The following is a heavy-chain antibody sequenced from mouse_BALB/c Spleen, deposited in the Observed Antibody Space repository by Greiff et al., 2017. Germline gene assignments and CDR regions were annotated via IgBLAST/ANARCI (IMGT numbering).Heavy chain of an antibody. Sequence: VQLQQSGAELMKPGASVKISCKATGYTFSSYWIEWVKQRPGHGLEWIGEILPRSGSTNYNEKFKGKATFTADTSSNTAYMQLSSLTSEDSAVYYGARQGGFDYWGQGTTLTVAS. CDR2: ILPRSGST. CDR3: ARQGGFDY. CDR1: GYTFSSYW. J-gene: IGHJ2*01. V-gene: IGHV1-9*01.